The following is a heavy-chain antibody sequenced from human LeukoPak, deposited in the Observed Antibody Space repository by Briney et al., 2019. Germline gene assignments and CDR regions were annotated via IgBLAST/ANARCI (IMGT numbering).Heavy chain of an antibody. CDR3: ASGPSRYCSSTSCYVGWFDP. D-gene: IGHD2-2*01. V-gene: IGHV1-69*01. J-gene: IGHJ5*02. Sequence: ASVKVSCKASGGTFSSYAISWVRQAPGQGLEWMGGIIPIFGTANYAQKFQGRVTITADESTSTAYMELSSLRSEDTAVYYCASGPSRYCSSTSCYVGWFDPWGQGTLVTVSS. CDR1: GGTFSSYA. CDR2: IIPIFGTA.